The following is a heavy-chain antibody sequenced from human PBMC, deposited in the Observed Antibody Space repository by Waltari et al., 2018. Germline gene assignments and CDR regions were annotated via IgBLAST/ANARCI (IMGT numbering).Heavy chain of an antibody. CDR3: AKDHGGSNGV. D-gene: IGHD2-8*01. V-gene: IGHV3-23*01. CDR2: ISGSGGST. J-gene: IGHJ4*02. CDR1: GFTSSSYV. Sequence: ELQVLESGGGLVQPGGSLRLSCAASGFTSSSYVMSWVRQTPGKGLEWVSAISGSGGSTYYADSVKGRFTISRDNSKNTLYMQMNSLRAEDTAVYYCAKDHGGSNGVWGQGTLVTVSS.